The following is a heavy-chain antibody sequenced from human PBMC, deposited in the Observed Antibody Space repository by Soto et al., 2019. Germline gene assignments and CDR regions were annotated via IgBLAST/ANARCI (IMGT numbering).Heavy chain of an antibody. J-gene: IGHJ1*01. V-gene: IGHV1-18*01. Sequence: QVQLVQSGAEVKKPGASVKVSCKASGYTFTSYGISWVRQAPGQGLEWMGWISAYNGNTNYAQKLQGRVTMTTDTSTSPAYIELRSLRSDDTAVYYCARDYYDSSGYSILRFGQHWGQGTLVTVSS. CDR3: ARDYYDSSGYSILRFGQH. D-gene: IGHD3-22*01. CDR2: ISAYNGNT. CDR1: GYTFTSYG.